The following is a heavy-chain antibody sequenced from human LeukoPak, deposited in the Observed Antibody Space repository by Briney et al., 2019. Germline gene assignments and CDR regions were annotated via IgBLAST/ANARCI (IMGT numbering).Heavy chain of an antibody. CDR2: IYYSGST. CDR3: ARAPQNYYMDV. CDR1: GGSISGHY. Sequence: SETLSVTCTVSGGSISGHYWSWIRQPPGKGLEWIGHIYYSGSTNYNPSLRSRATISIGTSKTQFSLNLSSVTAADTAVYYCARAPQNYYMDVWGKGTTVTVSS. V-gene: IGHV4-59*11. D-gene: IGHD1-14*01. J-gene: IGHJ6*03.